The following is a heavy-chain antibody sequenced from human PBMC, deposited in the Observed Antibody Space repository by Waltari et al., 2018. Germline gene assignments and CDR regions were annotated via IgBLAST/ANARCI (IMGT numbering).Heavy chain of an antibody. J-gene: IGHJ4*02. CDR3: TTVYYGSGNYYNAEV. V-gene: IGHV3-15*01. D-gene: IGHD3-10*01. CDR1: GISFSSAW. Sequence: EAQLVESGGGSVKPGGSLRLSCAASGISFSSAWMNWVRQAPGEGPGEGLEGGGRMKSKEDGETIDYDAQARGRLTISRDDSKNTLYLQMTSLQSEDAAVYYCTTVYYGSGNYYNAEVWGQGALVTVSS. CDR2: MKSKEDGETI.